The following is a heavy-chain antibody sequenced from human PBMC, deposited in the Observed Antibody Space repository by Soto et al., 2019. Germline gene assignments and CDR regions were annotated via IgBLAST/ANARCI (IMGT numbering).Heavy chain of an antibody. CDR1: GFKISSSS. Sequence: GGSLRLSCAAFGFKISSSSMNWVRQAPGRGLEWVAYISDSGSNTLYADSVKGRFTVSRDTAKNSLYLQMNSLRADDTALYYCAKNSGWFNTWGQGALVTVSS. CDR2: ISDSGSNT. D-gene: IGHD3-10*01. V-gene: IGHV3-48*01. CDR3: AKNSGWFNT. J-gene: IGHJ5*02.